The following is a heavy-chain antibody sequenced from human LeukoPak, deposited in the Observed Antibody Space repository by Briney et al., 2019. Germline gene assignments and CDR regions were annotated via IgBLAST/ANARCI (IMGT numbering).Heavy chain of an antibody. CDR2: ISYDGSNK. CDR1: GFTFSTYA. Sequence: GGSLRLSCAASGFTFSTYAMHWVRQAPGQGLKWVAVISYDGSNKYYADSVKGRFTISRDNPKNTLYLQMNSLRAEDTAVYYCATLTTVRDYWGQGTLVTVSS. CDR3: ATLTTVRDY. J-gene: IGHJ4*02. V-gene: IGHV3-30-3*01. D-gene: IGHD4-17*01.